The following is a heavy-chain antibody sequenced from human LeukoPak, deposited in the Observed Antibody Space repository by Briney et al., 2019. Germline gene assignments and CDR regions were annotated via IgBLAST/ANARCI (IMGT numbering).Heavy chain of an antibody. V-gene: IGHV1-8*01. CDR3: AIRFSRGSGSAIDY. CDR1: GYTFTSYD. CDR2: MNPNSANT. D-gene: IGHD3-10*01. J-gene: IGHJ4*02. Sequence: GASVKVSCKASGYTFTSYDINWVRQATGQGLERMGWMNPNSANTGYAQNFQGRVTMTRNTSISTAYMELSSLRSEDTAVNYCAIRFSRGSGSAIDYWGQGTLVTVSS.